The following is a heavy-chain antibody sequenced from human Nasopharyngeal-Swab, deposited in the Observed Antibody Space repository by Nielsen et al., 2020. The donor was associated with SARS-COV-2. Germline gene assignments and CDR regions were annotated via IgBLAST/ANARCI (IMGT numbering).Heavy chain of an antibody. Sequence: SLKISCAASGSTFDDYAMHWVRQAPGKGLEWVSGISWNSGSIGYADSVKGRFTISRDNAKNSLYLQMNSLRAEDTALYYCAKVGGGIPDDAFDIWSQGTMVTISS. CDR1: GSTFDDYA. CDR3: AKVGGGIPDDAFDI. D-gene: IGHD1-14*01. V-gene: IGHV3-9*01. J-gene: IGHJ3*02. CDR2: ISWNSGSI.